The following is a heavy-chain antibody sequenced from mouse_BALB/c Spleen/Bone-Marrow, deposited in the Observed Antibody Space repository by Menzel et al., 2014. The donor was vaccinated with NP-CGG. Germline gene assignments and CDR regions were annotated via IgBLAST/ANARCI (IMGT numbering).Heavy chain of an antibody. Sequence: EVNLVESGGGLVQPGGSLKLSCAASGFTFSSYTMSWVRQTPEKRLEWVAYISNGGGSTSYPDTVKGRSTISRDNAKNTLYLQMSSLKSEDTAMYYCSRHVGNPYAMGYWGQGTSVTVTS. V-gene: IGHV5-12-2*01. CDR2: ISNGGGST. J-gene: IGHJ4*01. CDR1: GFTFSSYT. CDR3: SRHVGNPYAMGY. D-gene: IGHD3-1*01.